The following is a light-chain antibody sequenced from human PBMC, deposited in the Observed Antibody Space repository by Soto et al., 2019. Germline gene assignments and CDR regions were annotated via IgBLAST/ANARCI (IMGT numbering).Light chain of an antibody. CDR1: SSDVGSYNY. CDR2: EVS. J-gene: IGLJ2*01. Sequence: QSALTQPASVSGSPGQSITISCTGGSSDVGSYNYVSWYQQHPGKAPKLMIYEVSNRPSGVSNRFSGSKSGITASLTISGLQAEDEADYYCSSCRSATTLVFGGGTKVTVL. CDR3: SSCRSATTLV. V-gene: IGLV2-14*01.